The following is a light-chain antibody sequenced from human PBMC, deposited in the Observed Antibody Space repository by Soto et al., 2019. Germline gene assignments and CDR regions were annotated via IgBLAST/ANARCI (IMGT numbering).Light chain of an antibody. CDR2: LGS. CDR1: QSLLHSNGYNY. CDR3: MQALQTPLT. Sequence: DIVMTQSPLSLPFTPGEPASIPCRSIQSLLHSNGYNYLDWYLQKPGQSPQLLIYLGSNRASGVPDRFSGSGSGTDFTLKISRVEAEDVGVYYCMQALQTPLTFGGGTKVDIK. V-gene: IGKV2-28*01. J-gene: IGKJ4*01.